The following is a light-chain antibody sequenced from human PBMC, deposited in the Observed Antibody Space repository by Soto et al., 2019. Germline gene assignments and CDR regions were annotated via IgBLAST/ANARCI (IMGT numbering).Light chain of an antibody. CDR1: QSISSW. Sequence: DIQMTQSPSTLSASVGDRVTITCRASQSISSWLAWYQQKPGKAPKLLIYQASHLESGVPSRFSGSGSGTEFTLTISSLQPDDFATYYCQQYSSYSRTFGQGTKVEIK. J-gene: IGKJ1*01. CDR2: QAS. V-gene: IGKV1-5*03. CDR3: QQYSSYSRT.